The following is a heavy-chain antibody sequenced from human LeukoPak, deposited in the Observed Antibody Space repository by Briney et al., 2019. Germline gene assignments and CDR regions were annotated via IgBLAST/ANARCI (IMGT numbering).Heavy chain of an antibody. V-gene: IGHV4-59*01. J-gene: IGHJ6*04. CDR1: GGSISSYY. CDR3: AGSIAAAGTGGMDV. CDR2: IYYSGST. D-gene: IGHD6-13*01. Sequence: SETLSLTCTVSGGSISSYYWSWIRQPPGKGLEWTGYIYYSGSTNYNPSLKSRVTISVDTSKNQFSLKLSSVTAADTAVYYCAGSIAAAGTGGMDVWGKGTTVTVSS.